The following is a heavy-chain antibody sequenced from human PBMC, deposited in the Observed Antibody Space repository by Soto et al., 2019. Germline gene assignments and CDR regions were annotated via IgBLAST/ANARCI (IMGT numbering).Heavy chain of an antibody. V-gene: IGHV1-2*02. J-gene: IGHJ4*02. CDR2: INPNSGGT. CDR1: GYTFTGYY. Sequence: ASLKVSCKASGYTFTGYYMHWVRQAPGQGLEWMGWINPNSGGTNYAQKFQGRVTMTRDTSISTAYMELSRLRSDDTAVYYCARASDTVIVGATAHFGYWGQGTLVTVS. CDR3: ARASDTVIVGATAHFGY. D-gene: IGHD1-26*01.